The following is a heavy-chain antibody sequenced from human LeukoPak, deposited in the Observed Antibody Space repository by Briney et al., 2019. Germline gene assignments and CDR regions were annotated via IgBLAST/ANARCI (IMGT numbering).Heavy chain of an antibody. J-gene: IGHJ4*02. CDR1: GGSFSGYY. Sequence: SETLSLTCAVYGGSFSGYYWSWIRQPPGKGLEWIGEINRSGSTNYNPSLKSRVTISVDTSKNQFSLKLSSVTAADTAVYYCARGPARVGATPLDYWGQGTLVTVSS. CDR3: ARGPARVGATPLDY. CDR2: INRSGST. V-gene: IGHV4-34*01. D-gene: IGHD1-26*01.